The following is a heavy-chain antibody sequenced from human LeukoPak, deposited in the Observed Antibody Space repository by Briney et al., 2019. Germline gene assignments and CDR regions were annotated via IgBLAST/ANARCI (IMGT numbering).Heavy chain of an antibody. J-gene: IGHJ6*03. CDR3: AKDGGYCSSTSCYLYYMDV. CDR2: ISGSGGST. Sequence: GGSLRLSCAASGFTFSSYAVSWVRQAPGKGLEWVSAISGSGGSTYYADSVKGRFTISRDNSKNTLYLQMNSLRADDTAVYYCAKDGGYCSSTSCYLYYMDVWGKGTTVTVSS. D-gene: IGHD2-2*01. V-gene: IGHV3-23*01. CDR1: GFTFSSYA.